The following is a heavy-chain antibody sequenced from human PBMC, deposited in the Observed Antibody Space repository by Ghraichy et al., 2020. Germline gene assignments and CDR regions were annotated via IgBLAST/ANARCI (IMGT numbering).Heavy chain of an antibody. Sequence: GGSLRLSCAASGFSFPDFYMTWIRQAPGKGLEWISYISGITNTIYYADSVRGRFTISRDNANKSLFLQMNSLRAEDTALYFCARDPGGEYGLDVWGQGTTVTVSS. CDR3: ARDPGGEYGLDV. V-gene: IGHV3-11*01. CDR2: ISGITNTI. J-gene: IGHJ6*02. CDR1: GFSFPDFY. D-gene: IGHD2-21*01.